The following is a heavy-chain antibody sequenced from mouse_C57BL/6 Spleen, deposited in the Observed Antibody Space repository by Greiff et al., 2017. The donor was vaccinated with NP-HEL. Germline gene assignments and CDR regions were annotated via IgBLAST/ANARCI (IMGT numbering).Heavy chain of an antibody. J-gene: IGHJ3*01. CDR1: GFTFSSYG. V-gene: IGHV5-6*01. CDR3: AKEVPIYDGSTGAY. CDR2: ISSGGSYT. D-gene: IGHD2-3*01. Sequence: EVKLVESGGDLVKPGGSLKLSCAASGFTFSSYGMSWVRQTPDKRLEWVATISSGGSYTYYPDSVKGRFTISRDNAKNTLYLQMSSLKSEDTAMYYCAKEVPIYDGSTGAYWGQGTLVTVSA.